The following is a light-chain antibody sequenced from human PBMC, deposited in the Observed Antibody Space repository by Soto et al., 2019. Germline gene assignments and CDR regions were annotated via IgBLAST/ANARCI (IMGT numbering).Light chain of an antibody. CDR3: TTYTSADPYV. V-gene: IGLV2-14*01. CDR2: EGS. J-gene: IGLJ1*01. CDR1: SNDVGGYNY. Sequence: SVLTQPASVSGSPGQAITISCTGSSNDVGGYNYVSWYQQHPGKATKLVIYEGSDRPSGVSLRLAGSKSGNTASLTISGLQVEDEADHFCTTYTSADPYVFGSGTKVTVL.